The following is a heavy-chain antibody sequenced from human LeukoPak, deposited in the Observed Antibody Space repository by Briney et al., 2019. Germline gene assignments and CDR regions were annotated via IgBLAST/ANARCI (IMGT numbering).Heavy chain of an antibody. CDR1: GFSFSSYW. J-gene: IGHJ4*02. CDR3: ALVQATEKNY. CDR2: LNQDGSEK. Sequence: QPGGSLRLSCAVSGFSFSSYWMSWVRQAPGKGLEWVANLNQDGSEKYYVDSVKGRFTISRDNAKKSLYLQMNSLRGEDTGVYYCALVQATEKNYWGQGTLVTVSS. V-gene: IGHV3-7*01. D-gene: IGHD5-12*01.